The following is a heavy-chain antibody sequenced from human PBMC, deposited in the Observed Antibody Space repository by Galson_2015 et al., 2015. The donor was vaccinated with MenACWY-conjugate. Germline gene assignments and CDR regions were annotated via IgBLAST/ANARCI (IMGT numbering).Heavy chain of an antibody. CDR2: IIPILGMT. D-gene: IGHD1-26*01. Sequence: SVKVSCKASEVTLNVYTISWVRQAPGEGLEWVGRIIPILGMTNYGQRFQGRVTMTADKSTSTAYMELSSLRSEDTAVYYCARDMGSVGDVWVQGTTFIVS. V-gene: IGHV1-69*04. CDR3: ARDMGSVGDV. J-gene: IGHJ6*02. CDR1: EVTLNVYT.